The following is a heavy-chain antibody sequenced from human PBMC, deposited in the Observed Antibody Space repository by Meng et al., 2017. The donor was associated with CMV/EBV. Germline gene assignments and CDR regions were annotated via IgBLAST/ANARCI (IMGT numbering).Heavy chain of an antibody. Sequence: GGSLRPSCKGSGCSFTHYWIGWVRQMPGKGLEWMGIIYPGDSDTRYSPSFQGQVTISADKSITTAYLQWSSLKASDTAMYFCVRHPSSSWFNWFDPWGQGTLVTVSS. D-gene: IGHD6-13*01. CDR3: VRHPSSSWFNWFDP. V-gene: IGHV5-51*01. CDR2: IYPGDSDT. CDR1: GCSFTHYW. J-gene: IGHJ5*02.